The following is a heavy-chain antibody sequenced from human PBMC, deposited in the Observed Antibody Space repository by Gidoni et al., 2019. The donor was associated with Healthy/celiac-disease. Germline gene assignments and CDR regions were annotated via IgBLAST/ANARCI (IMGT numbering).Heavy chain of an antibody. CDR3: ARGHRLDV. J-gene: IGHJ6*04. V-gene: IGHV4-59*01. Sequence: QVQLQESGPGLVKPSETLSLTCTVSGGSISIYYCSWIRQPPGKGLEWIVYIYYSGSTNYNPSLKSRVTISVDTSKNQFSLKLSSVTAADTAVYYCARGHRLDVWGKGTTVTVSS. CDR1: GGSISIYY. CDR2: IYYSGST.